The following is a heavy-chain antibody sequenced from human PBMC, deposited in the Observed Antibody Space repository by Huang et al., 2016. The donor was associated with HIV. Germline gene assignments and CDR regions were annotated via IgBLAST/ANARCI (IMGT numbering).Heavy chain of an antibody. Sequence: QLQLQESGPGLVKPSETLSLTCTVSGGSIRSDNYYWGWIRQPPGTGLEWIGSIYYSGSTYYHPSSQCRVTITVDTSKNHFSLRMGSVTAADTAVYYCARLPGSITMIRGVITDPYWGQGTLVTVSS. D-gene: IGHD3-10*01. CDR1: GGSIRSDNYY. J-gene: IGHJ4*02. V-gene: IGHV4-39*02. CDR3: ARLPGSITMIRGVITDPY. CDR2: IYYSGST.